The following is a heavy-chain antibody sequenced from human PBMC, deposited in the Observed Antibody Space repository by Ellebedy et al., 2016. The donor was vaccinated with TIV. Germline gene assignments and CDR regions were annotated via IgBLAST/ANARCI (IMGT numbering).Heavy chain of an antibody. V-gene: IGHV1-8*01. CDR1: GYTFTSYD. J-gene: IGHJ6*02. CDR3: ARGRRGSYGTYYYYGMDV. Sequence: ASVKVSCXASGYTFTSYDINWVRQATGQGLEWMGRMNPTSGNTDYAQKFQGRVTITADESTSTAYMELSSLRSEDTAVYYCARGRRGSYGTYYYYGMDVWGQGTTVTVSS. D-gene: IGHD3-16*01. CDR2: MNPTSGNT.